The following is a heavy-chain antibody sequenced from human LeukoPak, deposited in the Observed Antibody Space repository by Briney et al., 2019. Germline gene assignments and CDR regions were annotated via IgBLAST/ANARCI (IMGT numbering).Heavy chain of an antibody. CDR3: ARMIPRDYMDV. D-gene: IGHD3-22*01. CDR1: GGSISSYY. J-gene: IGHJ6*03. Sequence: SETLSLTCTVSGGSISSYYWSWIRQPPGKGLEWIGYIYYSGSTNYNPSLKSRITISVDTSKNQFSLKLSSVTAADTAVYYCARMIPRDYMDVWGKGTTVTVSS. V-gene: IGHV4-59*01. CDR2: IYYSGST.